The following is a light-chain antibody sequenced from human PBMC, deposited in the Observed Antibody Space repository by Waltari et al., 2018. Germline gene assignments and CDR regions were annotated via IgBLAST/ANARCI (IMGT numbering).Light chain of an antibody. J-gene: IGLJ1*01. V-gene: IGLV1-47*01. Sequence: QSVLTQPPSAPVTPGQRVGIPCSGPSSNHGSNYLYWYQQHPGTAPKLLTYRNNPRPSGVPDRFSAYKYGTSASLAISGLRSEDEAVYYCASWDDSHYVFGTGTKVTVL. CDR1: SSNHGSNY. CDR2: RNN. CDR3: ASWDDSHYV.